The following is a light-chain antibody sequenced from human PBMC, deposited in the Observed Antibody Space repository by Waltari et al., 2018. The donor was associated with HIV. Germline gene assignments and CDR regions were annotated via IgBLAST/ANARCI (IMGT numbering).Light chain of an antibody. Sequence: DIKMTQSPPSLSASVGDRVSITCRASQSIGNNLIWYQQRPGKAPKLLIYGAYSLQSGVPSRFSGSGSGTDFTLTISSLQPEDFATYHCQQSYSNPRTFGQGTKGEI. V-gene: IGKV1-39*01. CDR1: QSIGNN. CDR2: GAY. CDR3: QQSYSNPRT. J-gene: IGKJ1*01.